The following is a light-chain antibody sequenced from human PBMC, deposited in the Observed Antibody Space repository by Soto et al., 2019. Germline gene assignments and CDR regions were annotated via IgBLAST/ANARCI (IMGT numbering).Light chain of an antibody. V-gene: IGKV1-5*03. CDR2: KAC. CDR1: QTISSW. CDR3: QHYNSYSEA. Sequence: DIQMTQSPSTLSGSVGDRVTITCRASQTISSWLAWYQQKPGKAPKLLIYKACTLKSGGPSRFSGSGSGTEFTLTISSLQPDDFATYYCQHYNSYSEAVGQGTKVELK. J-gene: IGKJ1*01.